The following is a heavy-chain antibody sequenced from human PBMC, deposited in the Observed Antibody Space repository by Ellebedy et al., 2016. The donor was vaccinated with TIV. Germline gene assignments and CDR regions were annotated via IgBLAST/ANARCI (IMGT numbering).Heavy chain of an antibody. Sequence: GESLKISCAASGFTFTSYWMTWVRQAPGKGLEWVANINQDGNKKYYVDSVKGRFTISRENAKNALFLQMDGLRVDDSAVYYCVGFGVFNLWGQGAPVTVSS. CDR1: GFTFTSYW. J-gene: IGHJ5*02. CDR3: VGFGVFNL. CDR2: INQDGNKK. D-gene: IGHD3-3*01. V-gene: IGHV3-7*01.